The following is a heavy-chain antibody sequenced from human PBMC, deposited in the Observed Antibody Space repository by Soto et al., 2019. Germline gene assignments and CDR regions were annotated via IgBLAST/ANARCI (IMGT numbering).Heavy chain of an antibody. V-gene: IGHV3-23*01. CDR3: AKDGPYNWNPFDY. Sequence: GGSLRLSCAASGFTFSSYAMSWVRQAPGRGLEWVSAISGSGGSTYYADSVKGRFTISRDDSKNTLYLQMNSLRAEDTAVYYCAKDGPYNWNPFDYWGQGTLVTVSS. CDR1: GFTFSSYA. J-gene: IGHJ4*02. D-gene: IGHD1-20*01. CDR2: ISGSGGST.